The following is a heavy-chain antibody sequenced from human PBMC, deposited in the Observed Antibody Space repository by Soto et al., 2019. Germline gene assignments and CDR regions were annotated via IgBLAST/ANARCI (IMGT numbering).Heavy chain of an antibody. J-gene: IGHJ6*02. V-gene: IGHV1-69*12. Sequence: QVQLVQSGAEVKKPGSSMKVSCKASGGIFSDLAFSWVRQAPGQGPEWMGGIMPIFGRPDYAQKLRGRVTITADESTSTAYVELRSLTSEDTVVYYCATWLRTGGLGNYYYGMDVWGQGTTVTVSS. CDR3: ATWLRTGGLGNYYYGMDV. D-gene: IGHD2-15*01. CDR2: IMPIFGRP. CDR1: GGIFSDLA.